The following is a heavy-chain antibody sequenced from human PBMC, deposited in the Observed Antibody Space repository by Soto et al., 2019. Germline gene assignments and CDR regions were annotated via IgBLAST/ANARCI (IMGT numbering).Heavy chain of an antibody. CDR1: GGSFSGYY. J-gene: IGHJ4*02. Sequence: QVQLQQWGAGLLKPSETLSLTCAVYGGSFSGYYWSWIRQPPGKGLEWIGEINHSGSTNYNPSLKSRVTLSVNTSKTQFSRKLSSVTAADTAVYYCARIYGSGLFDYWGQGTLVTVSS. V-gene: IGHV4-34*01. CDR3: ARIYGSGLFDY. D-gene: IGHD3-10*01. CDR2: INHSGST.